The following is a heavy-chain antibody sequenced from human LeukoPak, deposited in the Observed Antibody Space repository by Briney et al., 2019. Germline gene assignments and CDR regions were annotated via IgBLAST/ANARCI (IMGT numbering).Heavy chain of an antibody. D-gene: IGHD4-17*01. V-gene: IGHV1-2*02. CDR1: GYTFTGYY. Sequence: ASVKVSCKASGYTFTGYYMHWVRQAPGRGLEWMGWINPNSGGTNYAQKFQGRVTMTRDTSISTAYMELSRLRSDDTAVYYCARGMDDYGDYDGDYWGQGTLVTVSS. CDR3: ARGMDDYGDYDGDY. CDR2: INPNSGGT. J-gene: IGHJ4*02.